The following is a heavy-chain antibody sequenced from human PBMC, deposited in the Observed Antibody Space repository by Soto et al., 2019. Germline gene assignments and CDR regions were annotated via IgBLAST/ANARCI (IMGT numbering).Heavy chain of an antibody. CDR1: GLSITDSEMG. V-gene: IGHV2-26*01. J-gene: IGHJ5*02. CDR3: ARRHLAVAVSPWFDP. CDR2: IDSSGEK. D-gene: IGHD6-19*01. Sequence: QVTLKESGPVLVKPTEPLTLRCTVSGLSITDSEMGVSWIRQTPGQPLEWLAHIDSSGEKSYRTFLKSRLAISKDTSKSQIVLTMTNMDPADTATYYCARRHLAVAVSPWFDPWGQGIPVTVSS.